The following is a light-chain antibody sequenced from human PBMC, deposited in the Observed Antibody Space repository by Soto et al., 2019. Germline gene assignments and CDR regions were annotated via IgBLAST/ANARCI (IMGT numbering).Light chain of an antibody. J-gene: IGLJ2*01. CDR3: SSYTSSSTVV. CDR1: SSDVGGYNY. Sequence: QSALTQLASVSGSLGQSITISCTGTSSDVGGYNYVSWYQQHPGKAPKLRIYDVSNRTSGVSNRFSGSKSGNTASLPSSGLPAEDEANYYCSSYTSSSTVVFGGGTKLTVL. V-gene: IGLV2-14*01. CDR2: DVS.